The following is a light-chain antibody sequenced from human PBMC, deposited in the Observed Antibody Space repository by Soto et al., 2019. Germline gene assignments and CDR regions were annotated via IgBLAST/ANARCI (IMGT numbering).Light chain of an antibody. CDR1: QSVSSSY. Sequence: EIVLTQSPGTLSLSPGERATLSCRASQSVSSSYLAWYQQKPGQAPRLLIYGASSRATGIPDRFSGSGSGTDFTLTISRLEPEDFAVYYCQQYGSSVRTFGQGTKVGIK. CDR3: QQYGSSVRT. V-gene: IGKV3-20*01. J-gene: IGKJ1*01. CDR2: GAS.